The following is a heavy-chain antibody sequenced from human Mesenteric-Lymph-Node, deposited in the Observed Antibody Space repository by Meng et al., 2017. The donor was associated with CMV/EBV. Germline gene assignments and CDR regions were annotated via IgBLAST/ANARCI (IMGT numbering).Heavy chain of an antibody. CDR2: IKQDGSEK. V-gene: IGHV3-7*01. CDR1: GFTFNSYG. J-gene: IGHJ6*02. Sequence: GESLKISCAASGFTFNSYGMQWVRQAPGKGLEWVANIKQDGSEKYYVDSVKGRFTISRDNAKNSLYLQMNSLRAEDTAVYYCARDLKGGMDVWGQGTTVTVSS. CDR3: ARDLKGGMDV.